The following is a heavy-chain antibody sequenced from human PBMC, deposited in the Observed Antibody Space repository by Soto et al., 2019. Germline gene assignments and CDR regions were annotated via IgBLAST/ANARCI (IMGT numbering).Heavy chain of an antibody. Sequence: GSLSRACSASGFTCSIYAMSWVRQAPGKGLEWVSAISGSGGSTYYADSVKGRFTISRDNSKNTLYLQMNSLRAEDTAVYYCAKANFDYWGQGTLVTVSS. J-gene: IGHJ4*02. CDR3: AKANFDY. V-gene: IGHV3-23*01. CDR2: ISGSGGST. CDR1: GFTCSIYA.